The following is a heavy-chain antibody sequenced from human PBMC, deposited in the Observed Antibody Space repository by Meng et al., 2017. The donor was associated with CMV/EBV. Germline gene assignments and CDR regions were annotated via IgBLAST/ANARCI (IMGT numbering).Heavy chain of an antibody. CDR1: FTFSSYG. D-gene: IGHD3-22*01. J-gene: IGHJ4*02. CDR3: ARDPYYYDSSGYYYVLDY. Sequence: FTFSSYGRHWVRQAPGKGLEWVAVIWYDGSNKYYADSVKGRFTISRDNSKNTLYLQMNSLRAEDTAVYYCARDPYYYDSSGYYYVLDYWGQGTLVTVSS. CDR2: IWYDGSNK. V-gene: IGHV3-33*01.